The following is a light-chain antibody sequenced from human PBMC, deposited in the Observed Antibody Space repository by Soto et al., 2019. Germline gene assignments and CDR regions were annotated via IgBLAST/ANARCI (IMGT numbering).Light chain of an antibody. Sequence: EVVMTQSPATLSVSPGEGVTLSCRASQGIGDTLAWYQHKPGQTPRLLIYDASSRATGIPDRFRGSGAGSDFTLTISRLEPEDFALYYCQQYGSSPWTFGQGTKVDIK. CDR3: QQYGSSPWT. CDR1: QGIGDT. V-gene: IGKV3-20*01. J-gene: IGKJ1*01. CDR2: DAS.